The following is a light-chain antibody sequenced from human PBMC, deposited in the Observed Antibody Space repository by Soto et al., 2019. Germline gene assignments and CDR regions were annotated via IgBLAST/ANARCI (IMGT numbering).Light chain of an antibody. CDR3: IQRVNWPPT. CDR1: QSVSDY. J-gene: IGKJ4*02. Sequence: EVVLTQSPASLSLSPGDRATLSCRADQSVSDYLAWYQQKPGQPPRLLFFDASNRASGVPRRFSAGGSGTEFTLIMSGLQPEDFPIYYCIQRVNWPPTFGGGTQVEI. CDR2: DAS. V-gene: IGKV3-11*01.